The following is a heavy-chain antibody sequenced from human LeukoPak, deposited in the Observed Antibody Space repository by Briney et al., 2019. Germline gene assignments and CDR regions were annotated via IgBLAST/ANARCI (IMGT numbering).Heavy chain of an antibody. CDR3: ARRSAVAGIDYFDY. J-gene: IGHJ4*02. D-gene: IGHD6-19*01. V-gene: IGHV4-39*01. Sequence: SETLSLTCTVSGGSISSSSYYWGWNRQPPGKGLEWIGSIYYSGSTYYNPSLKSRVTISVDTSKNQFSLKLSSVTAADTAVYYCARRSAVAGIDYFDYWGQGTLVTVSS. CDR1: GGSISSSSYY. CDR2: IYYSGST.